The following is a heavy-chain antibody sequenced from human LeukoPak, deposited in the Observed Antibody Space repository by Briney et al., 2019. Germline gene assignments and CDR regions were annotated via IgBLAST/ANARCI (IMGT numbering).Heavy chain of an antibody. V-gene: IGHV3-73*01. J-gene: IGHJ4*02. CDR2: IRTKANNYAT. CDR3: SRHEALPGDY. CDR1: GFTFSGST. D-gene: IGHD2-21*02. Sequence: GGSLRLSCAASGFTFSGSTVHWVRQASGKGLDWVGHIRTKANNYATAYAASVKGRFTISRDDSKNTAYLQMNSLEIEDTAVYYCSRHEALPGDYWGQGTLVTVSS.